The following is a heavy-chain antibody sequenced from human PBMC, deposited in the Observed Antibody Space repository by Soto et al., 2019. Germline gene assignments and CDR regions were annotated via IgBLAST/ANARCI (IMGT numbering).Heavy chain of an antibody. V-gene: IGHV1-3*01. Sequence: ASVKVSCKASGYAFTDYYMHWVRQAPGQRLEWMGWINAGNGNTKYSQKFQGRVTITRDTSASTAYMELSSLRSEDTAVYYCARSAAGLHNWFDHWGQGTLVTVSS. CDR2: INAGNGNT. D-gene: IGHD6-13*01. J-gene: IGHJ5*02. CDR1: GYAFTDYY. CDR3: ARSAAGLHNWFDH.